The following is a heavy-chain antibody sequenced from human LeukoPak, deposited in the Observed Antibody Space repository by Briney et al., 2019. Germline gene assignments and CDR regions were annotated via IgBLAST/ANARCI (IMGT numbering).Heavy chain of an antibody. CDR1: GFTFDDYG. Sequence: PGGSLRLSCAASGFTFDDYGMSWVRQAPGKGLEWVSAISGSGGSTYYADSVKGRFTISRDNSKNTLYLQMNSLRAEDTAVYYCAKEGSYYYYYMDVWGKGTTVTISS. CDR3: AKEGSYYYYYMDV. CDR2: ISGSGGST. J-gene: IGHJ6*03. V-gene: IGHV3-23*01.